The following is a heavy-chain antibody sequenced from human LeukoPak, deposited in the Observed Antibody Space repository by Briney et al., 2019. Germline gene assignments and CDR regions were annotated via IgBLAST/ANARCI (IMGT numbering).Heavy chain of an antibody. CDR2: ISGSGGST. CDR3: AKISSVVTAIRPFDY. J-gene: IGHJ4*02. D-gene: IGHD2-21*02. CDR1: GFTFSSYA. V-gene: IGHV3-23*01. Sequence: GVSLRLSCAASGFTFSSYAMSEVRQAPGRGLEGFSAISGSGGSTYYADSVKGRFTISRDNSKNTLYLQMNSLRAEDTAVYYCAKISSVVTAIRPFDYWGQGTLVTVSS.